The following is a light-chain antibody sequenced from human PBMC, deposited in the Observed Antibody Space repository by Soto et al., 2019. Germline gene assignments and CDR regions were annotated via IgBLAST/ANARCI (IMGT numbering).Light chain of an antibody. CDR2: DDN. Sequence: SYELTQSPSVSVAPGQTARVTCGGSNVGSNIVHWYQQRPGQAPILVVYDDNNRPSGIPERFSGSKSGKTATLTISRVEAGDEADYYCQVWDSSSDRPVVGGGTKLTVL. V-gene: IGLV3-21*02. J-gene: IGLJ2*01. CDR3: QVWDSSSDRPV. CDR1: NVGSNI.